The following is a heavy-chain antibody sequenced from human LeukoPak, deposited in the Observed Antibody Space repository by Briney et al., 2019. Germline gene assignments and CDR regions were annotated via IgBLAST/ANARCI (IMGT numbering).Heavy chain of an antibody. V-gene: IGHV4-30-4*01. CDR2: IYYSGST. J-gene: IGHJ4*02. Sequence: PSQTLSLTCTVSGGSISSGDYYWSWIRQPPGKGLEWIGYIYYSGSTYYNPSLKRRVTISVDTSKNQFSLKLSSVTAADTAVYYCARDLLNEGNHLDYWGQGTLVTVSS. CDR3: ARDLLNEGNHLDY. D-gene: IGHD4-23*01. CDR1: GGSISSGDYY.